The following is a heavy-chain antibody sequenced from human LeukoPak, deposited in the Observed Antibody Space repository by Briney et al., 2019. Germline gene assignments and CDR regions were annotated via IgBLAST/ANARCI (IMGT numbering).Heavy chain of an antibody. CDR3: AGHHPRNTVDF. CDR1: GGSISSYY. D-gene: IGHD2-8*02. V-gene: IGHV4-59*08. J-gene: IGHJ4*02. Sequence: PSETLSLTCTVSGGSISSYYWSWIRQPPGKGREWIAYISDIGSINYNPALERRVTISLDTSKKQISLKLSSVTAADTAVYYCAGHHPRNTVDFWGQGTLVTVSS. CDR2: ISDIGSI.